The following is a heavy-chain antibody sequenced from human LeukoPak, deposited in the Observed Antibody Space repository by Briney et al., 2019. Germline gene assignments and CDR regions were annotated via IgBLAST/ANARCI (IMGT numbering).Heavy chain of an antibody. Sequence: GASVKVSCKASGYTFTSYGISWVRQAPGQGLEWMGWISVYNGNTNYAQKLQGRVTMTTDTSTSTAYMELRSLRSNDTAVYYCARLIVATMGARFDPWGQGTLVTVSS. V-gene: IGHV1-18*01. CDR1: GYTFTSYG. J-gene: IGHJ5*02. CDR2: ISVYNGNT. CDR3: ARLIVATMGARFDP. D-gene: IGHD5-12*01.